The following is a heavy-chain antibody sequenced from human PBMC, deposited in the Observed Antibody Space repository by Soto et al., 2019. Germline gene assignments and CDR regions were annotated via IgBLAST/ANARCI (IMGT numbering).Heavy chain of an antibody. J-gene: IGHJ4*02. V-gene: IGHV3-23*01. Sequence: PWGSMRLACASCRVRVRISAMSGARQAPGKGLEWVSAISGSGGSTYYADSVKGRFTISRDNSKDTLYLQMNSLRAEDTAVYYCAKASGSYFVDYWGQGTLGTVSS. CDR2: ISGSGGST. D-gene: IGHD1-26*01. CDR3: AKASGSYFVDY. CDR1: RVRVRISA.